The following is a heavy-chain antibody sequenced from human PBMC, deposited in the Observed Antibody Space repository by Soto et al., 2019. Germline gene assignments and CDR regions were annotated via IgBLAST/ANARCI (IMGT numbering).Heavy chain of an antibody. J-gene: IGHJ5*02. Sequence: ASVKVSCKASGYTFTSYDINWVRQATGQGLEWMGWMNPNSGNTGYAQKFQGRVTITRNTSISTACMELSSLRSEDTAVYYCARGNYDFWSGPKMNWFDPWGQGTLVTVSS. CDR3: ARGNYDFWSGPKMNWFDP. V-gene: IGHV1-8*01. CDR1: GYTFTSYD. CDR2: MNPNSGNT. D-gene: IGHD3-3*01.